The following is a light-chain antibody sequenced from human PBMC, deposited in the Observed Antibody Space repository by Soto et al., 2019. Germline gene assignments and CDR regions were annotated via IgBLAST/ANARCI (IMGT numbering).Light chain of an antibody. J-gene: IGKJ1*01. V-gene: IGKV3-20*01. CDR3: QQYGSSGT. Sequence: DIALTQSPGPLSLSPGERATLSCRASQSVSNNYLAWYQQQPGQAPRLLIYGASNRATGIPDRFSGSGSGTDFTLTISRLEPEDFAVYYCQQYGSSGTFGQGTKVDIK. CDR1: QSVSNNY. CDR2: GAS.